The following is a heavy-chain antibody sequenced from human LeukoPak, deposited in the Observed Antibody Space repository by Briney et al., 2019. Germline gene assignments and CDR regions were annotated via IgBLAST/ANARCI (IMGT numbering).Heavy chain of an antibody. Sequence: GGSLRLSCAASGFTFSSYSMNWVRQAPGKGLEWVSTISGSGGVTYYPDSVRGRFTISRDNSKNTLHLQMDSLRAEDTAIYYCAKWPEGATPKFHYWGQGTLVTVSS. CDR3: AKWPEGATPKFHY. D-gene: IGHD1-26*01. V-gene: IGHV3-23*01. J-gene: IGHJ4*02. CDR2: ISGSGGVT. CDR1: GFTFSSYS.